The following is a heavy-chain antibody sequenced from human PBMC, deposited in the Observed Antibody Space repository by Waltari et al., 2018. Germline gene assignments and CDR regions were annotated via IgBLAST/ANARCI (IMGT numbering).Heavy chain of an antibody. J-gene: IGHJ4*02. CDR2: INVDGSST. Sequence: EVQLVESGGDLVQPGGSLRLPCAASGFTFSNYWMHWVRQAPGKGLAWVSRINVDGSSTVYANSVAGRFTISRDNAKNTVYLEMSGLRAEDTAVYYCTRGEINYSRFDYWGQGSLVTVSS. D-gene: IGHD4-4*01. V-gene: IGHV3-74*01. CDR3: TRGEINYSRFDY. CDR1: GFTFSNYW.